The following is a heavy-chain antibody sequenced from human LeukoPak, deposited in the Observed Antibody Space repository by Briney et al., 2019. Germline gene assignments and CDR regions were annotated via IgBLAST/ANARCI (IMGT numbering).Heavy chain of an antibody. J-gene: IGHJ4*02. CDR1: GGTFSSYA. CDR2: IIPIFGTA. V-gene: IGHV1-69*05. D-gene: IGHD3-9*01. Sequence: SVKVSFKASGGTFSSYAISWVRQAPGQGLEWMGGIIPIFGTANYAQKFQGRVTITTDESTSTAYMELSSLRSEDTAVYYCARSPPTILTGYYLFFDFDYWGQGTLVTVSS. CDR3: ARSPPTILTGYYLFFDFDY.